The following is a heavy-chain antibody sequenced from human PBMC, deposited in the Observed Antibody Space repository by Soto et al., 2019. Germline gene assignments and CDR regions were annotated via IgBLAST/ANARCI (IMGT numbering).Heavy chain of an antibody. J-gene: IGHJ4*02. V-gene: IGHV5-51*01. CDR3: AKHEGYCSTTTCSNFDY. D-gene: IGHD2-2*01. CDR1: DFTFTSYW. Sequence: GESLKISCKGSDFTFTSYWIAWVRPMPQKLLEWMGIIYPGDSGASYSPSFQGQVTITADKSINTAYLHWSSVKASDTAIYYCAKHEGYCSTTTCSNFDYWGQGTLVTVSS. CDR2: IYPGDSGA.